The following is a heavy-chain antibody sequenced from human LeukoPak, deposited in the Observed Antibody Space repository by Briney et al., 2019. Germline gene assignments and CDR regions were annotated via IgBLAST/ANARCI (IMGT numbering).Heavy chain of an antibody. D-gene: IGHD6-19*01. Sequence: GGSLRLSCAASEFTFSSYAMHWVRQAPGKGLEWVAVISYDGSNKYYADSVKGRFTISRDNSKNTLHLQMNSLRAEDTAVYYCARAGRKWLVPDYWGQGALVTVSS. J-gene: IGHJ4*02. V-gene: IGHV3-30-3*01. CDR2: ISYDGSNK. CDR1: EFTFSSYA. CDR3: ARAGRKWLVPDY.